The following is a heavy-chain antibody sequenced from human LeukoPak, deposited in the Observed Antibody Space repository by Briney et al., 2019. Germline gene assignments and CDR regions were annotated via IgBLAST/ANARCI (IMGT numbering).Heavy chain of an antibody. V-gene: IGHV1-2*02. D-gene: IGHD1-26*01. J-gene: IGHJ4*02. CDR3: AREGSGSYYSGIDY. Sequence: ASVKVSCKASGYTFTGYYMHWARQAPGQGLEWMGWINPNSGGTNYAQKFQGRVTMTRDTSISTAYMELSRLRSDDTAVYYCAREGSGSYYSGIDYWGQGTLVTVSS. CDR2: INPNSGGT. CDR1: GYTFTGYY.